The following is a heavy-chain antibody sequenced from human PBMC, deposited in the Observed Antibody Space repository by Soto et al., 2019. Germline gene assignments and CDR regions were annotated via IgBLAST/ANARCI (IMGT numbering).Heavy chain of an antibody. Sequence: SETMSLTCTVSGGSISSYYWSWIRQPPGKGLEWIGYIYYSGSTNYNPSLKSRVTISVDTSKNQFSLKLSSVTAADTAVYYCARNRWSGDAFDIWGQGTMVTVSS. CDR1: GGSISSYY. CDR3: ARNRWSGDAFDI. CDR2: IYYSGST. D-gene: IGHD3-3*01. V-gene: IGHV4-59*01. J-gene: IGHJ3*02.